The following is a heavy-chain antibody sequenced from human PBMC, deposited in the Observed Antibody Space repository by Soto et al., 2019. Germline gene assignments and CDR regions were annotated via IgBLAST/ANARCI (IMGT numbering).Heavy chain of an antibody. D-gene: IGHD2-2*01. CDR1: GGTFSSYT. CDR2: IIPILGIA. V-gene: IGHV1-69*02. CDR3: ARAPHCSSTSCYPPPAGPSYMDV. J-gene: IGHJ6*03. Sequence: SVKVSCKASGGTFSSYTISWVRQAPGQGLEWMGRIIPILGIANYAQKFQGRVTITADKSTSTAYMELSSLRSEDTAVYYCARAPHCSSTSCYPPPAGPSYMDVWGKGTRVTVSS.